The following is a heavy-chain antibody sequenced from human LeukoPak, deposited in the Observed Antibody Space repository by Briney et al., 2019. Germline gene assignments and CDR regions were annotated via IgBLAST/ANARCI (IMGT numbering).Heavy chain of an antibody. D-gene: IGHD3-22*01. Sequence: GGSLRLSCAAPGFTFSSYSMNWVRQAPGKGLEWVSSMSSSSSYIYYAESVKGRFTISRDDAKNSLYLQMNSLRAEDTAVYYCARDGATDYYDSSGYFDYWGQGTLVTVSS. CDR3: ARDGATDYYDSSGYFDY. J-gene: IGHJ4*02. V-gene: IGHV3-21*01. CDR1: GFTFSSYS. CDR2: MSSSSSYI.